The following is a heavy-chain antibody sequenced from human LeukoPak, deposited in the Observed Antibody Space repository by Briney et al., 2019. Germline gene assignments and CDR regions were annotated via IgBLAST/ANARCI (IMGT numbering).Heavy chain of an antibody. J-gene: IGHJ5*02. V-gene: IGHV3-48*03. D-gene: IGHD1-14*01. CDR2: ISSSGSTI. CDR3: ARLRLRINWFDP. CDR1: GFTFSSYE. Sequence: GGSLRLSCAASGFTFSSYEMNWVRQAPGKGLEWVSYISSSGSTIYYADFVKGRFTISRDNAKNSLYLQMNSLRAEDTAVYCCARLRLRINWFDPWGQGTLVTVSS.